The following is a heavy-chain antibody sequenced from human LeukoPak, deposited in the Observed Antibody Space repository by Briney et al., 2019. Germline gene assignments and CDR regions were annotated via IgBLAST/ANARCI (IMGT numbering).Heavy chain of an antibody. V-gene: IGHV4-30-2*01. D-gene: IGHD4-17*01. CDR2: IYHSGST. Sequence: PSQTLSLTCTVSGGSISSGGYYWSWIRQPPGKGLEWIGYIYHSGSTYYNPSLKSRVTISVDRSKNQFSLKLSSVTAADTAVYYCARENSRSYDYGTNWGQGTLVTVSS. CDR3: ARENSRSYDYGTN. J-gene: IGHJ4*02. CDR1: GGSISSGGYY.